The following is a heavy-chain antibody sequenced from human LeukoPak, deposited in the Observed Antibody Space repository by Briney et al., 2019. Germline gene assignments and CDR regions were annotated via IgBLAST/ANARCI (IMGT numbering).Heavy chain of an antibody. J-gene: IGHJ4*02. Sequence: SETLSLTCTVSGYSISSGYYWGWIRQPPGKGLEWIGSIYHNGSTYYNPSLKSRVTISVDTSKNQFSLKLSSVTAADTAVYYCARGPLATPYYFDYWGQGTLVTVSS. CDR1: GYSISSGYY. CDR3: ARGPLATPYYFDY. V-gene: IGHV4-38-2*02. CDR2: IYHNGST. D-gene: IGHD6-13*01.